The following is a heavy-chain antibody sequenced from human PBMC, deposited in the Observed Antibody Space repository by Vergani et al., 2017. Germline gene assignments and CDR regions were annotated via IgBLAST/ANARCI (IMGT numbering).Heavy chain of an antibody. D-gene: IGHD3-3*01. CDR2: IYHSGST. CDR3: ARQIAMVGVVISRWFDP. CDR1: GYSISSGYY. V-gene: IGHV4-38-2*01. Sequence: QVQLQESGPGLVKPSETLSLTCAVSGYSISSGYYWGWIRQPPGKGLEWIGSIYHSGSTYYNPSLKSRVTISVDTSKNPFSLKLSSVTAADTAVYYCARQIAMVGVVISRWFDPWGQGTLVTVSS. J-gene: IGHJ5*02.